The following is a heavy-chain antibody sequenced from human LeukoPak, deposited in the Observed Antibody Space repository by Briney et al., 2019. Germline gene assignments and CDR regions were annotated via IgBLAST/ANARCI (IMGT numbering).Heavy chain of an antibody. CDR3: ARGYYGSGSHCCHMDV. D-gene: IGHD3-10*01. V-gene: IGHV4-34*01. J-gene: IGHJ6*03. CDR2: INHSGST. CDR1: VGSFSGYY. Sequence: SETLPLTCAVYVGSFSGYYWSWIRQPPGKGLEWIGEINHSGSTNYNSSLVSRVTISVDTSKNQFSLKLSSVTAADTAVYYCARGYYGSGSHCCHMDVWGKGTTITVS.